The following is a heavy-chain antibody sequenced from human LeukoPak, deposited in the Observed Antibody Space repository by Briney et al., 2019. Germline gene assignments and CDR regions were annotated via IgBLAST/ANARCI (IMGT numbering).Heavy chain of an antibody. CDR2: IYYSGST. CDR3: ARWSGSGSYYGYYYYYMDV. J-gene: IGHJ6*03. CDR1: GGSISSYY. V-gene: IGHV4-59*01. D-gene: IGHD3-10*01. Sequence: SETLSLTCTVSGGSISSYYWSWIRQPPGKGLEWIGYIYYSGSTNYNPSLKSRVTISVDTSKNQFSLKLSSVTAADTAVYYCARWSGSGSYYGYYYYYMDVWGKGTTVTISS.